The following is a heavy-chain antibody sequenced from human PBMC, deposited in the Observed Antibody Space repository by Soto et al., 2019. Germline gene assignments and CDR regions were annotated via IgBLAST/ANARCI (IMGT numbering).Heavy chain of an antibody. J-gene: IGHJ4*02. D-gene: IGHD3-16*01. CDR3: VRVGRLGGY. Sequence: EVRLVESGGGLVQPGGSLRLSCTASGFTFSSYWMSWVRQAPGKGLGWVANIKEDGSGKYYVDSVKGRFSISRDNARNSLYLQMNSLRVEDTAVYYCVRVGRLGGYWGQGALVTVSS. CDR2: IKEDGSGK. CDR1: GFTFSSYW. V-gene: IGHV3-7*03.